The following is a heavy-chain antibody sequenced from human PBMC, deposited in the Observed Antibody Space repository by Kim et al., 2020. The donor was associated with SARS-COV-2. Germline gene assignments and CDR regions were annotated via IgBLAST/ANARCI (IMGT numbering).Heavy chain of an antibody. CDR2: IKQDGSEK. CDR3: ARDFGWKRHYYYYGMDV. CDR1: GFTFSSYW. J-gene: IGHJ6*02. V-gene: IGHV3-7*01. Sequence: GGSLRLSCAASGFTFSSYWMSWVRQAPGKGLEWVANIKQDGSEKYYVDSVKGRFTISRDNAKNSLYLQMNSLRAEDTAVYYCARDFGWKRHYYYYGMDVWGQGTTVTVSS. D-gene: IGHD1-1*01.